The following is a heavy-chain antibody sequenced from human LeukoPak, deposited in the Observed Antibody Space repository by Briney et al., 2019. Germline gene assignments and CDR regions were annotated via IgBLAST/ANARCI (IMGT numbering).Heavy chain of an antibody. Sequence: GASVKVSCKASGGTFSSYAMSWVRQAPGKGLEWVSAISGSGGSTYYADSVKGRFTISRDNSKNTLYLQMNSLRAEDTAVYYCAKTNYDFWSGYPQGNYYYMDVWGKGTTVTVSS. CDR2: ISGSGGST. J-gene: IGHJ6*03. D-gene: IGHD3-3*01. V-gene: IGHV3-23*01. CDR3: AKTNYDFWSGYPQGNYYYMDV. CDR1: GGTFSSYA.